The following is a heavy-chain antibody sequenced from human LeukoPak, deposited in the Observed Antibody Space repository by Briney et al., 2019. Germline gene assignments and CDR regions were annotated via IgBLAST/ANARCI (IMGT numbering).Heavy chain of an antibody. CDR1: GFTFSDYY. Sequence: GGSLRLSCAASGFTFSDYYMSWIRQAPGKGLEWVSYISSSGSTIYYADSVKGRFTISRDNAKNSLYLQMNSLRADDTAVYYCARERRYYGSGSYHTDYWGQGTLVTVSS. D-gene: IGHD3-10*01. J-gene: IGHJ4*02. CDR3: ARERRYYGSGSYHTDY. CDR2: ISSSGSTI. V-gene: IGHV3-11*01.